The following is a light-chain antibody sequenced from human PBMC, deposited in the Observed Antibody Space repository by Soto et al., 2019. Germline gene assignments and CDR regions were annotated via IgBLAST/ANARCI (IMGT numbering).Light chain of an antibody. Sequence: EIVLTQSPGTLSLSPGERASLPCRASQSVSSSSLAWYQQKPGQALRLLIFGASSRATGIPDRFSGSGSGTDFTLSISRLEPEDFAVYYCQQYGSSPITFGQGTRLEIK. CDR3: QQYGSSPIT. CDR2: GAS. V-gene: IGKV3-20*01. J-gene: IGKJ5*01. CDR1: QSVSSSS.